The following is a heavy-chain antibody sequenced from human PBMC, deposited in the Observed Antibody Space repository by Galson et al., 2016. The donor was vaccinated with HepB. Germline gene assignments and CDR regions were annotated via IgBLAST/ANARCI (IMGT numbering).Heavy chain of an antibody. CDR2: IIPILGIA. CDR3: ARQKAVFALYYFDY. V-gene: IGHV1-69*04. J-gene: IGHJ4*02. CDR1: GGTFSSYA. Sequence: SVKVSCKASGGTFSSYAISWVRQAPGQGLEWMGRIIPILGIANYAQKFQGRVTITADKSTSTAYMELSSRRSEDTAVYYCARQKAVFALYYFDYWGQGTLVTVSS.